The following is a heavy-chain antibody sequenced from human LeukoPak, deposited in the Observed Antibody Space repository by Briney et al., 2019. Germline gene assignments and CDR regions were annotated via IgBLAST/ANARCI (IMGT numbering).Heavy chain of an antibody. Sequence: PSETLSLTCAVYGGSFSGYYWSWIRQPPGKGLEWIGEINHSGSTNYNPSLKSRVTISVDTPKNQFSLKLSSVTAADTAVYYCARTMVRGVRGAFDIWGQGTMVTVSS. CDR3: ARTMVRGVRGAFDI. CDR1: GGSFSGYY. D-gene: IGHD3-10*01. CDR2: INHSGST. V-gene: IGHV4-34*01. J-gene: IGHJ3*02.